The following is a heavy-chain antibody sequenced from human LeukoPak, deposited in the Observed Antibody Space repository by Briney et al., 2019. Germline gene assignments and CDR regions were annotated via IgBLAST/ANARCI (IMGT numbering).Heavy chain of an antibody. CDR2: ISGSGGST. Sequence: GGSLKLSCAASGFTFSSYAMSWVRQAPGKGLEWVSAISGSGGSTYYADSVKGRFTISRDNSKNTLYLQMNSLRAEDTAVYYCAKDGGSSGWPFDYWGQGTLVTVSS. D-gene: IGHD6-19*01. V-gene: IGHV3-23*01. CDR1: GFTFSSYA. J-gene: IGHJ4*02. CDR3: AKDGGSSGWPFDY.